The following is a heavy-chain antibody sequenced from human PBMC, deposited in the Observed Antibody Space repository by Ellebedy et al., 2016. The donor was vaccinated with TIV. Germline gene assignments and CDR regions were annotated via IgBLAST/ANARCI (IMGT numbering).Heavy chain of an antibody. CDR1: GFRFGDYY. CDR3: ARFRYTSAWHLGHNGLDC. Sequence: GESLKISCAASGFRFGDYYMTWIRQAPGKGLECISFISIDGGATYYSDSVKGRFTISRDNAAQSLYLQINNLRADDTAVYYCARFRYTSAWHLGHNGLDCWGQGTLVSVSS. CDR2: ISIDGGAT. V-gene: IGHV3-11*01. D-gene: IGHD6-19*01. J-gene: IGHJ4*02.